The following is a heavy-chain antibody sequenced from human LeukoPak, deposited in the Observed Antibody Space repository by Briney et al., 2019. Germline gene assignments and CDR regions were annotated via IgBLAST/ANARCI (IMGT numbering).Heavy chain of an antibody. CDR3: ARDLGPAVASPLSRGLVYY. CDR1: GLSWGSVD. Sequence: CLGLARGGRGLSWGSVDMWGVRVSSGKKLEWVSSISASGGSTYYADSVKGRLTISRDNSQNTVYLQMNNVRVEDTAFYYCARDLGPAVASPLSRGLVYYWGQGTLVTVSS. V-gene: IGHV3-23*01. D-gene: IGHD3-16*01. CDR2: ISASGGST. J-gene: IGHJ4*02.